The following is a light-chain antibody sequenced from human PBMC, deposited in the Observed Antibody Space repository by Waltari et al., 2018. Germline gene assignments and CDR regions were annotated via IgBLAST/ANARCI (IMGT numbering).Light chain of an antibody. CDR2: AAS. CDR3: QQSYSTPRT. CDR1: QSISNY. J-gene: IGKJ2*01. V-gene: IGKV1-39*01. Sequence: DIQMTQSPSSLSTSVGDSGTITCRASQSISNYLNWYQQKPGKAPKLLIYAASTLQSGVPKRFSGSGSGTDFTLTISSLQPEDFVTYYCQQSYSTPRTFGQGTRLEIK.